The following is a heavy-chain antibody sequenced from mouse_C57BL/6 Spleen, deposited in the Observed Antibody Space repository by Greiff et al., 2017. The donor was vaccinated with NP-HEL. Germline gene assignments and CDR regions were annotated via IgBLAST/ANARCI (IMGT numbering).Heavy chain of an antibody. Sequence: QVQLQQSGAELVRPGTSVKVSCKASGYAFTNYLIEWVKQRPGQGLEWIGVINPGSGGTNYNEKFKGKATLTADKSSSTAYMQLSSLTSEDSAVYFCARRRDVGLAYWGQGTLVTVSA. CDR3: ARRRDVGLAY. CDR1: GYAFTNYL. J-gene: IGHJ3*01. CDR2: INPGSGGT. V-gene: IGHV1-54*01.